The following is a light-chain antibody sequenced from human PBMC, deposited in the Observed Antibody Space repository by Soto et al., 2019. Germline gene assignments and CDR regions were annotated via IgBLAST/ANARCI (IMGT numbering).Light chain of an antibody. CDR1: SGHSSYA. V-gene: IGLV4-69*01. J-gene: IGLJ3*02. CDR2: LNSGGSH. CDR3: QTWGTGPWV. Sequence: QLVLTQSPSASASLGASVKLTCTLSSGHSSYAIAWHQQQPEKGPRYVMKLNSGGSHSKGDGIPDRFSGSSSGAERYLTISSLQSEDEADYYCQTWGTGPWVFGGGTKLTVL.